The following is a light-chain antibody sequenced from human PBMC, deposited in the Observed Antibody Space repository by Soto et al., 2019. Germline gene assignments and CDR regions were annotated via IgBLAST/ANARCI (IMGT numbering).Light chain of an antibody. Sequence: QSVLTQPPSASGTPGQRVTISCSGSSSNIGSNTVNWYQQLPGTAPKLLIYSNSQRPSGVPGRFSGSKSGTSASLAISGLQSEDEADYYCAAWDDSLNGHWVFGGGTKLTVL. CDR2: SNS. J-gene: IGLJ3*02. CDR3: AAWDDSLNGHWV. V-gene: IGLV1-44*01. CDR1: SSNIGSNT.